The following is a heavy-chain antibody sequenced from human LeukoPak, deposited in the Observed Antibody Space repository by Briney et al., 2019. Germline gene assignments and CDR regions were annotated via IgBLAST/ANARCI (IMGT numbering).Heavy chain of an antibody. V-gene: IGHV1-18*01. Sequence: RWASVKVSCKASGYTFTSYGINWVRQVPGQGLEWMGWIGAYNGYTIYADNLQGRVTMTTDTSTSTAHMELRSLRSDDTAVYYCARDLRRDESSNYYYIGWFDLWGQGTLVTVSS. D-gene: IGHD3-22*01. CDR1: GYTFTSYG. CDR2: IGAYNGYT. CDR3: ARDLRRDESSNYYYIGWFDL. J-gene: IGHJ5*01.